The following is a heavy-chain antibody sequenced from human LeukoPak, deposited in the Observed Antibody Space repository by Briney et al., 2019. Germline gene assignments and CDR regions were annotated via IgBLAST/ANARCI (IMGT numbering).Heavy chain of an antibody. CDR2: ISGSGGST. J-gene: IGHJ6*02. V-gene: IGHV3-23*01. Sequence: GGSLRLSCAASGFTFSSYAMSWVRQAPGKGLEWVSAISGSGGSTYYADSVKGRFTISRDNSKNTLYLQMKSLSAEDTAVYYCAKARDILTGYYNGPSTSHYYYGMDVWGQGTTVTVSS. CDR3: AKARDILTGYYNGPSTSHYYYGMDV. CDR1: GFTFSSYA. D-gene: IGHD3-9*01.